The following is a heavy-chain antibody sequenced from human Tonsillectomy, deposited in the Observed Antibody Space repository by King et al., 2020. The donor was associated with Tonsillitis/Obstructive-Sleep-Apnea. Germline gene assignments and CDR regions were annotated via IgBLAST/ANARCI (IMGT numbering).Heavy chain of an antibody. CDR3: ATETASGWATTRPFDY. V-gene: IGHV1-2*02. D-gene: IGHD5-12*01. Sequence: QVQLVESGAEVKKPGASVKVSCKASGYTFSGKYIHWVRQAPGQGLEWMGWINPKSGGTNYAQKFQGRVTMTRDTPIATAYMELSRLTSDDTAIYYCATETASGWATTRPFDYWGQGTLVTVSS. CDR1: GYTFSGKY. CDR2: INPKSGGT. J-gene: IGHJ4*02.